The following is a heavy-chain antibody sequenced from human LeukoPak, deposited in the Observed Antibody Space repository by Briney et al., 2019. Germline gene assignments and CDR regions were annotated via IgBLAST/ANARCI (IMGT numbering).Heavy chain of an antibody. CDR3: ARQPPPYSSGWPPDY. CDR2: IYYSGST. J-gene: IGHJ4*02. Sequence: PSETLSLTCTVSGGSISGSSYYWGWIRQPPGKGLEWIGSIYYSGSTYYNPSLKSRVTISVDTSKNQFSLKLSSVTAADTAVYYCARQPPPYSSGWPPDYWGQGTLVTVSS. CDR1: GGSISGSSYY. D-gene: IGHD6-19*01. V-gene: IGHV4-39*01.